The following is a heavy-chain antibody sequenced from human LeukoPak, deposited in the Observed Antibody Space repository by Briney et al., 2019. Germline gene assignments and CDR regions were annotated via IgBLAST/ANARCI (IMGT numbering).Heavy chain of an antibody. CDR2: INADNGKT. J-gene: IGHJ3*02. V-gene: IGHV1-3*01. CDR3: ARARVVTDTRGIDAFDI. Sequence: ASVKVSCKASGYSFSSYTMHWVRQAPGQRLEWMGWINADNGKTKYSQKFQGRVILTSGTSASTAYMELSSLRSEDTAVYYCARARVVTDTRGIDAFDIWGQGTMVTVSS. CDR1: GYSFSSYT. D-gene: IGHD2-21*02.